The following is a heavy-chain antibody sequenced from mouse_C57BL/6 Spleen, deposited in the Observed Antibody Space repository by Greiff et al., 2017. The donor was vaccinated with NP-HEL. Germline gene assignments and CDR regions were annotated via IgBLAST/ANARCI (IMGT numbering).Heavy chain of an antibody. CDR2: IYPGSGNT. D-gene: IGHD1-1*01. CDR3: ARRFENYGSPYYFDY. CDR1: GYSFTSYY. Sequence: VQLQQSGPELVKPGASVKISCKASGYSFTSYYIHWVKQRPGQGLEWIGWIYPGSGNTKYNEKFKGKATLTADTSSSTAYMQLSSLTSEDSAVYYWARRFENYGSPYYFDYWGQGTTLTVSS. J-gene: IGHJ2*01. V-gene: IGHV1-66*01.